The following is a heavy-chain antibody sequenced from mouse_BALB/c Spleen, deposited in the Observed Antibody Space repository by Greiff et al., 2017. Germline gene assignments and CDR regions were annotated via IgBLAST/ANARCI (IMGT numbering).Heavy chain of an antibody. D-gene: IGHD1-1*01. J-gene: IGHJ4*01. Sequence: EVQVVESGGGLVQPGGSLRLSCATSGFTFTDYYMSWVRQPPGKALEWLGFIRNKANGYTTEYSASVKGRFTISRDNSQSILYLQMNTLRAEDSATYYCARVGYYYGSSYAMDYWGQGTSVTVSS. CDR2: IRNKANGYTT. CDR3: ARVGYYYGSSYAMDY. V-gene: IGHV7-3*02. CDR1: GFTFTDYY.